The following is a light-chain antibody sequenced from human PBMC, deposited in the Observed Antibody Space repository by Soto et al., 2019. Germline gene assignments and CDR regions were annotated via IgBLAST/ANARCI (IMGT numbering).Light chain of an antibody. V-gene: IGKV1-5*02. CDR3: QQYNSSPS. J-gene: IGKJ1*01. CDR1: ESIRMW. Sequence: DIEMTRTPSILSASGGDRVTIICRASESIRMWLAWYQKKPGKAPKLLIYDASNLESGVTSRFSGSGSGTEFTLTFSGLQPDDVATYYCQQYNSSPSFGQGTNV. CDR2: DAS.